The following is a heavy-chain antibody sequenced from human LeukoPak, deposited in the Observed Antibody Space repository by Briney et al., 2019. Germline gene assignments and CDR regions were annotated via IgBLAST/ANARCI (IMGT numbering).Heavy chain of an antibody. V-gene: IGHV3-53*01. CDR1: GFTVSSNY. CDR2: IYSGGST. J-gene: IGHJ4*02. CDR3: ARESGGTSIDY. Sequence: PGGSLRLSCAASGFTVSSNYMNWVRQAPGKGLEWDSVIYSGGSTYYGDSVKGRFTISRDNSKNTLSLQMNSLRVEDTAVYYCARESGGTSIDYWGQGTLVTVSS. D-gene: IGHD2-15*01.